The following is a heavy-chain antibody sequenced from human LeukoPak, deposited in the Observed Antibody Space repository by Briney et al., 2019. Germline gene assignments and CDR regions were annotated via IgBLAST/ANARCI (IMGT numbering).Heavy chain of an antibody. J-gene: IGHJ4*02. V-gene: IGHV5-51*01. CDR3: ARHGKVGATQSWVDY. CDR2: IYPGDSDT. Sequence: GESLKISCKGSGYSFTSYWIGWVRQMPGKGLEWMGIIYPGDSDTRYSPSFQGHVTISADKSSSTAYLQWSSLKASDTAMYYCARHGKVGATQSWVDYWGQGTLVSVSS. D-gene: IGHD1-26*01. CDR1: GYSFTSYW.